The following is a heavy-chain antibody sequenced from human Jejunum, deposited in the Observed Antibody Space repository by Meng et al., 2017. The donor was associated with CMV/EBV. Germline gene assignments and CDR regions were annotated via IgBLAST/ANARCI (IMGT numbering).Heavy chain of an antibody. Sequence: SGFTFSSYEMNWVRQIPGKRLEWISYISASTSAIYYAASVKGRFTISRDNVKNSLYLLMESLRADDTAIYYCVRGGSSGTLKYFDYWGQGALVTVSS. J-gene: IGHJ4*02. CDR2: ISASTSAI. CDR3: VRGGSSGTLKYFDY. CDR1: GFTFSSYE. V-gene: IGHV3-48*03. D-gene: IGHD3-3*01.